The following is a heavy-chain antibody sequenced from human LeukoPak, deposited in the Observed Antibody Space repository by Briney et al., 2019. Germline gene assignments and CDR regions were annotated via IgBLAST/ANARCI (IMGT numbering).Heavy chain of an antibody. CDR2: INWNGGST. CDR3: VIIAAAGHFDY. CDR1: GFTFDDYG. J-gene: IGHJ4*02. Sequence: RAGGSLRLSCAASGFTFDDYGMSWVRQAPGKGLEWVSGINWNGGSTGYADSVKGRFTISRDNSKNTLYLQMNSLRAEDTAVYYCVIIAAAGHFDYWGQGTLVTVSS. V-gene: IGHV3-20*04. D-gene: IGHD6-13*01.